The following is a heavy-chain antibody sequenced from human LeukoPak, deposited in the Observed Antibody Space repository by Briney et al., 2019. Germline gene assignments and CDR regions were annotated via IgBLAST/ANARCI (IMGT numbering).Heavy chain of an antibody. CDR3: TKDRDSAASDIDV. V-gene: IGHV3-30*02. CDR1: EFTFSSYG. J-gene: IGHJ6*03. Sequence: GGSLRLSCAASEFTFSSYGMRWVRQAPGKGLEWVAFTRYDGSTKYYADSVNGRFTISRDNSKNTLYLQMNSLRAEDTAMYYCTKDRDSAASDIDVWGRGTTVTVSS. D-gene: IGHD6-13*01. CDR2: TRYDGSTK.